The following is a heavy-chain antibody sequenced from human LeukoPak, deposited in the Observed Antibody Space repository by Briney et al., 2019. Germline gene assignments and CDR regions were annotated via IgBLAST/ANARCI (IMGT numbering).Heavy chain of an antibody. Sequence: SETLSLTCTVSGGSISSSSYYWGWIRQPPGKGLEWIGSIYYSGSTYYNPSLKSRVTISVDTSKNQFSLKLSSVTAADTAVYYCARDTRDYYDSSGNTFDYWGQGTLVTVSS. CDR1: GGSISSSSYY. V-gene: IGHV4-39*07. D-gene: IGHD3-22*01. CDR3: ARDTRDYYDSSGNTFDY. J-gene: IGHJ4*02. CDR2: IYYSGST.